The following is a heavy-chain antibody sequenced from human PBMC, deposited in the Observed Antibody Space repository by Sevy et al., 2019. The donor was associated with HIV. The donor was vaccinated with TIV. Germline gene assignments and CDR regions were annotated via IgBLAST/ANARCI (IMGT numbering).Heavy chain of an antibody. J-gene: IGHJ4*02. V-gene: IGHV3-48*02. CDR3: ARDFMVRGVIIPEYYFDY. Sequence: GGSLRLSCAASGFTFSSYSMNWVRQAPAKGLEWVSYISSSSSTIYYADSVKGRFTISRDNAKNSLYLQMNSLRDEDTAVYYCARDFMVRGVIIPEYYFDYWGQGTLVTVSS. D-gene: IGHD3-10*01. CDR2: ISSSSSTI. CDR1: GFTFSSYS.